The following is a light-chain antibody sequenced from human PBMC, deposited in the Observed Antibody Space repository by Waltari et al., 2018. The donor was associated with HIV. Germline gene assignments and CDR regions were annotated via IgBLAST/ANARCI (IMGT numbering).Light chain of an antibody. Sequence: ALTQPPSASGSPGQSVTISCTGTNSDIGGYNYVSWYQQHPGKAPKLVISEVTKRPSGVPDRFSGSKSGTTASLTVSGLQAEDEADYYCSSYADRNGFYVVFGGGTRLTVL. V-gene: IGLV2-8*01. J-gene: IGLJ2*01. CDR2: EVT. CDR3: SSYADRNGFYVV. CDR1: NSDIGGYNY.